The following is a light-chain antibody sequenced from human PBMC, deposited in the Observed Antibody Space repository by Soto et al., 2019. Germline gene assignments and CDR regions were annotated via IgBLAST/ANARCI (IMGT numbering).Light chain of an antibody. V-gene: IGKV1-5*03. J-gene: IGKJ1*01. CDR2: KAS. Sequence: DIRMTQSPSTLSASVGDRVTITCRASQSISSWLAWYQQKPGKAPKLLIYKASSLESGVPSRFSGSGTGTEFTLTISSLQPDDFATYYCQQYNSYWTFGQGTKVEFK. CDR3: QQYNSYWT. CDR1: QSISSW.